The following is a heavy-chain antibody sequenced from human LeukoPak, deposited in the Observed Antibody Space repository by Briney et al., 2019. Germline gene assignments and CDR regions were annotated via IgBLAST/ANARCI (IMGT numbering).Heavy chain of an antibody. CDR3: ARLGVEETEPRFFDY. D-gene: IGHD2-8*01. J-gene: IGHJ4*02. V-gene: IGHV4-4*02. CDR2: IYHSGST. Sequence: SETLSLTCAVSGGSISSSDWWSWVRQPPGKGLEWIGEIYHSGSTNYNPSLKSRVTISVDKSKNQFSLELSSVTAADTAVYYCARLGVEETEPRFFDYWGQGTLVTVSS. CDR1: GGSISSSDW.